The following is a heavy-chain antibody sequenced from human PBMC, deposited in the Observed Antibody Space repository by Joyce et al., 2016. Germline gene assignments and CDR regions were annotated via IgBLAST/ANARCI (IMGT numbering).Heavy chain of an antibody. V-gene: IGHV1-18*04. D-gene: IGHD3-3*01. J-gene: IGHJ3*02. CDR2: VSGYNGNK. Sequence: QGHLVQSGGEVKRPWASVRVSCKASGYSFVSYGMSWVGQAPGQGLEWMGWVSGYNGNKKYREKFKCRLDLTTDASSSSAYMELRGLRSDDTAVYFCARQEYDFWTGADPLDIWGQGTVVTVSS. CDR3: ARQEYDFWTGADPLDI. CDR1: GYSFVSYG.